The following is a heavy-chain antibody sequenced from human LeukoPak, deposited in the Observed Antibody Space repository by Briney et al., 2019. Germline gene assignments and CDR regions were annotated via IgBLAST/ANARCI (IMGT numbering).Heavy chain of an antibody. Sequence: SETLSLTCTVSGGSISSYYWSWIRQPAGKGLEWIGRFYSGGSTDYNPSLKSRVTMSVDTSKNQFSLKLSSVTAADTAVYYCARVYSGYDLPGSLASYYFDYWGQGTLVTVSS. J-gene: IGHJ4*02. CDR1: GGSISSYY. V-gene: IGHV4-4*07. CDR3: ARVYSGYDLPGSLASYYFDY. D-gene: IGHD5-12*01. CDR2: FYSGGST.